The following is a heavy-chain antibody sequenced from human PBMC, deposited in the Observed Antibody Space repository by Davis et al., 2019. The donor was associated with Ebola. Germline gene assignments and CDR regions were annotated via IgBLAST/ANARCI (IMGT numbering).Heavy chain of an antibody. D-gene: IGHD5-12*01. Sequence: ASVKVSCKASGYTFTSYYMHWVRQAPGQGLEWMGIINPSGGSTSYAQKFQGRVTMTRDTSTSTVYMELSSLRSEDTAVYYCARVYIVATIGMTAFDIWGQGTMVTVSS. CDR2: INPSGGST. CDR1: GYTFTSYY. J-gene: IGHJ3*02. V-gene: IGHV1-46*03. CDR3: ARVYIVATIGMTAFDI.